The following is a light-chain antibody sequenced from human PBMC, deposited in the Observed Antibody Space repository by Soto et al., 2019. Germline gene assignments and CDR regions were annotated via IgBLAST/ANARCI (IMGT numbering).Light chain of an antibody. Sequence: DIQLTQSPSTLSASVGDRVGLTSRASQSLKSILAWYQHRPGKAPKLLIYDASTLERGVPSRFSATGTGTEFTLTINNCLPDDIASNIGRGSNTFSTFGPGNKV. CDR1: QSLKSI. V-gene: IGKV1-5*01. J-gene: IGKJ1*01. CDR3: RGSNTFST. CDR2: DAS.